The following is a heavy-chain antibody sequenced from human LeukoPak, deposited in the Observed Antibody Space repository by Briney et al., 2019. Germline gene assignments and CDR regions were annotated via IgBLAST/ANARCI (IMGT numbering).Heavy chain of an antibody. V-gene: IGHV3-48*02. D-gene: IGHD5-12*01. CDR3: VRGVDVGIVATSQGDY. CDR2: IINRGRPI. J-gene: IGHJ4*02. CDR1: RFPFSSYT. Sequence: HPRGSLRLSSASSRFPFSSYTMNCERQALCKGLDKVDYIINRGRPIYYADSEKGRFTFSRDNAKNSLYVQMNSLRDEDTAVYYWVRGVDVGIVATSQGDYWGQGTLVTVFS.